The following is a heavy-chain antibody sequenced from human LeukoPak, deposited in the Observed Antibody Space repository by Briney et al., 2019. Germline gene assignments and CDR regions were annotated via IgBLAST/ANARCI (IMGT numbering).Heavy chain of an antibody. V-gene: IGHV4-39*01. CDR3: ARIMITFGGVIVTGRRWYFDL. J-gene: IGHJ2*01. CDR2: IYYSGST. D-gene: IGHD3-16*02. Sequence: SETLSLTCTVSGGSNSSSSYYWGWIRQPPGKGLEWIGSIYYSGSTYYNPSLKSRVTISVDTSKNQFSLKLSSVTAADTAVYYCARIMITFGGVIVTGRRWYFDLWGRGTLVTVYS. CDR1: GGSNSSSSYY.